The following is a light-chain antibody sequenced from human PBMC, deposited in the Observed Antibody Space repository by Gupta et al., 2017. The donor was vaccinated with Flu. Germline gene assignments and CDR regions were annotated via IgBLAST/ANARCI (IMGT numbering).Light chain of an antibody. J-gene: IGLJ2*01. CDR1: SGNIATNY. CDR3: QSYDSFSSDVV. V-gene: IGLV6-57*01. CDR2: EDT. Sequence: NFMLTQPHSVSESPGKTVTISCTRSSGNIATNYVQWYQQRPGSSPTTVIYEDTQRPSEVPDRFSGSIDSSSNSASLTISGLKTEDEADYFCQSYDSFSSDVVFGGGTKVTVL.